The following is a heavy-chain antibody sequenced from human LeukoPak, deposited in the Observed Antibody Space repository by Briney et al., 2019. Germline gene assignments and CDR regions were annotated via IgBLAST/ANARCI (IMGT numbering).Heavy chain of an antibody. CDR2: ISGSGGTT. D-gene: IGHD2-15*01. Sequence: PGGSLRLSCAASGFTFRSYAMSWVRQAPGKGLERVSVISGSGGTTYYADSVKGRFTISRDSSKSTLYLQMNTLRAEDTAVYYCAKDRKDCSGGNCYSGGSEWGQGTLVTVSS. CDR1: GFTFRSYA. J-gene: IGHJ4*02. V-gene: IGHV3-23*01. CDR3: AKDRKDCSGGNCYSGGSE.